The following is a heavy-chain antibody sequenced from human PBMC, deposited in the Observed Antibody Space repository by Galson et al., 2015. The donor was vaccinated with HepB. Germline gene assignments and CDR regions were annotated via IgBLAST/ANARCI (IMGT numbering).Heavy chain of an antibody. Sequence: SLRLSCAASGFTFSSSWMSRLRQTPGRGLEWVANIKSDGSEKYYVDSVKGRFTISRDNAKNSLYLQMNSLREEDTAMYYCATDGDSSGWTLNAEYFQDWGQGTLVTVSS. J-gene: IGHJ1*01. CDR2: IKSDGSEK. CDR3: ATDGDSSGWTLNAEYFQD. V-gene: IGHV3-7*03. CDR1: GFTFSSSW. D-gene: IGHD6-19*01.